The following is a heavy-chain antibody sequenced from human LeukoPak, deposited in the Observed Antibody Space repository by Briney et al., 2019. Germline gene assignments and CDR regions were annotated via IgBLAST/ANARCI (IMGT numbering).Heavy chain of an antibody. CDR3: ARVEYSGWNLEY. Sequence: GGSPRLSSAASGFTFRGYWMSWVPEAPRERLEWVANINKGGGVQYSMDSVKGRFTISRDDAKNSLYVQMNSLRDEDTAVYYCARVEYSGWNLEYWGQGTLVTVSS. CDR1: GFTFRGYW. V-gene: IGHV3-7*01. D-gene: IGHD5-12*01. CDR2: INKGGGVQ. J-gene: IGHJ4*02.